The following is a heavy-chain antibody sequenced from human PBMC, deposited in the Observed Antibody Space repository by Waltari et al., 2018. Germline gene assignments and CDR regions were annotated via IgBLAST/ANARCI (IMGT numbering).Heavy chain of an antibody. J-gene: IGHJ4*02. Sequence: QVQLQESGPGLVKPSETLSLTCAVSGYSISSGYYWGWIRQPPGKGLEWIGSIYHSGSTYYNPSLNSRVTISVDTAKNQFSLKLSSVTAADTAVYYCARTTPLWGVTSYYFDYWGQGTLVTVSS. CDR1: GYSISSGYY. CDR3: ARTTPLWGVTSYYFDY. CDR2: IYHSGST. D-gene: IGHD3-10*01. V-gene: IGHV4-38-2*01.